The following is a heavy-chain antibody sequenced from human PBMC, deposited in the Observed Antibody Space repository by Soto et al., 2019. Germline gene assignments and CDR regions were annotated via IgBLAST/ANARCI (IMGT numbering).Heavy chain of an antibody. J-gene: IGHJ4*02. CDR1: GYTFTSYY. CDR2: INPSGGST. CDR3: ARVAAPGENYFDY. V-gene: IGHV1-46*01. D-gene: IGHD6-19*01. Sequence: ASVKVFCKASGYTFTSYYMHWVRQAPGQGLEWMGIINPSGGSTSYAQKFQGRVTMTRDTSTSTVHMELSSLRSEDTAVYYCARVAAPGENYFDYWGQGTLVTVSP.